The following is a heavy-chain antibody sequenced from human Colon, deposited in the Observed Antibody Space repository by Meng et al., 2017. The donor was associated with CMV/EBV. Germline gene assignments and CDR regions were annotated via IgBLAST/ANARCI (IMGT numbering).Heavy chain of an antibody. V-gene: IGHV1-69*02. CDR2: VIPVLGVA. J-gene: IGHJ6*02. CDR1: GGTFSDYT. CDR3: ARVYSGTTEGDHYYGMDV. D-gene: IGHD1-7*01. Sequence: SVKVSCKASGGTFSDYTINWVRQASGQGLEWMGRVIPVLGVANYAQKFQGRLTITADKSTGTAYMDLSSLKSEDTAVYYCARVYSGTTEGDHYYGMDVWGQGTTVTVSS.